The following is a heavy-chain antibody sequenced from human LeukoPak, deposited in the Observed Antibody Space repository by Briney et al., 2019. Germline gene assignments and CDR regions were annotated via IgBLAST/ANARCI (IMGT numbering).Heavy chain of an antibody. V-gene: IGHV4-59*01. CDR1: GGSISSYY. D-gene: IGHD3-3*01. Sequence: SETLSLTCTVSGGSISSYYWSWIRQPPGKGQEWIGYIYYRGSTNYNPSLKSRVTISVDTSKNQFSLKLSSVTAADTAVYYCARVHTMGYYFDYWGQGTLVTVSS. CDR3: ARVHTMGYYFDY. J-gene: IGHJ4*02. CDR2: IYYRGST.